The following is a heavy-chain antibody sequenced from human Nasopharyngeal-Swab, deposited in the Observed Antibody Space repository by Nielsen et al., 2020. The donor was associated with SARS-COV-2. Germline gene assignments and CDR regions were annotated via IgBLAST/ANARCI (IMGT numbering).Heavy chain of an antibody. CDR2: IWYDGSNK. CDR1: GFTFSSYG. V-gene: IGHV3-33*01. Sequence: SLKISCAAPGFTFSSYGMHWVRQAPGTGLEWVAVIWYDGSNKYYADSVKGRFTISRDNSKNTLYLQMNSLRAEDTAVYYCARGHNYYDSSGYYYAYDYWGQGTLVTVSS. J-gene: IGHJ4*02. CDR3: ARGHNYYDSSGYYYAYDY. D-gene: IGHD3-22*01.